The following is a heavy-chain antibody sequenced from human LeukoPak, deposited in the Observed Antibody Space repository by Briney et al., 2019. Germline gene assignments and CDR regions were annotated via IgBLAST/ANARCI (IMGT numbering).Heavy chain of an antibody. D-gene: IGHD6-13*01. CDR3: ARDAAVGNSWFVRDLYYYYMDV. V-gene: IGHV3-21*01. CDR1: GFTFSNYS. CDR2: ISSSSKYI. Sequence: GGSLRLSYAASGFTFSNYSMNWVRQAPGEGLEWVSSISSSSKYIYYADSLKGRLTISRDNAKNSPSLQMDSLRAEDTAIYYCARDAAVGNSWFVRDLYYYYMDVWGKGTTVIVSS. J-gene: IGHJ6*03.